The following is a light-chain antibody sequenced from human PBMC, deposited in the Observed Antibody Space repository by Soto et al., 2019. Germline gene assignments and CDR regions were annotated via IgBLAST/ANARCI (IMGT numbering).Light chain of an antibody. V-gene: IGLV1-44*01. CDR1: NSNIGTYT. CDR2: IDY. J-gene: IGLJ3*02. Sequence: QSVLTQPPSASGTPGQRVIISCSGTNSNIGTYTVNWYQQLPGTAPKLLIYIDYQRPSGVPDRFSGSRSGTSASLAISGLQSEDEADYYCAAWDDSLSGWVFGGGTKLTVL. CDR3: AAWDDSLSGWV.